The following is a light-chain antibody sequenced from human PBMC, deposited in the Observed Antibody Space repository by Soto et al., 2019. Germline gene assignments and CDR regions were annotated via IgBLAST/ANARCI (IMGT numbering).Light chain of an antibody. J-gene: IGLJ2*01. CDR1: SSDVGGYNY. CDR3: SSYTSSSPRV. Sequence: QSALTQPASVSGSPGQSITISCTGTSSDVGGYNYVSWYQQHPGKAPKLMIYEVSKRPSGVSNRFSGSKSGNTASLTISGLQAEDEADYYCSSYTSSSPRVFGGGTKLTVL. CDR2: EVS. V-gene: IGLV2-14*01.